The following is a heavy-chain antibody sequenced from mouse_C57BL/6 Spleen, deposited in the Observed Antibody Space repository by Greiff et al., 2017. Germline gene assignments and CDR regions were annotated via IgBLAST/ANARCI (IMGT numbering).Heavy chain of an antibody. CDR2: IRSKSNNYAT. J-gene: IGHJ1*03. CDR1: GFSFNTYA. V-gene: IGHV10-1*01. Sequence: EVKLVESGGGLVQPKGSLKLSCAASGFSFNTYAMNWVRQAPGKGLEWVARIRSKSNNYATYYADSVKDRFTISRDDSESMLYLQMNNLKTEDTAMYYCVRGGGSSNWYFDVWGTGTTVTVSS. CDR3: VRGGGSSNWYFDV. D-gene: IGHD1-1*01.